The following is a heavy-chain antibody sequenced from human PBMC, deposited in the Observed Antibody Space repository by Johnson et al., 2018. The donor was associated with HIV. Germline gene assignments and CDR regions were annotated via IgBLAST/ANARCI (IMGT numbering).Heavy chain of an antibody. D-gene: IGHD5-18*01. CDR2: IRYDESNI. V-gene: IGHV3-30*02. Sequence: QVQLVESGGGVVQPGTSLRLSCAASGFTFSSYAMPWVRQAPGKGLEWVAFIRYDESNIYYADSVKGRFTISRDNSRNTLYLQMNRLRAEDTAVYYCAKDRTIHDAFDIWGQGTMVTVSS. CDR3: AKDRTIHDAFDI. CDR1: GFTFSSYA. J-gene: IGHJ3*02.